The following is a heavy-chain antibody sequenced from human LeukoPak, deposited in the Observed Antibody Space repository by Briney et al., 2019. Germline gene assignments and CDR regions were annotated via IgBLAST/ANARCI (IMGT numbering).Heavy chain of an antibody. J-gene: IGHJ4*02. Sequence: PSETLSLTCTVSGGSISSYYWTWIRQPPGKGLEWIGYIYYNGYTKYNPSLKSRVTLSVDTSKNQFSLKLSSVTAADTAVYYCARDRSSGYLFDYWGQGTLVTVSS. CDR3: ARDRSSGYLFDY. D-gene: IGHD3-22*01. CDR1: GGSISSYY. V-gene: IGHV4-59*01. CDR2: IYYNGYT.